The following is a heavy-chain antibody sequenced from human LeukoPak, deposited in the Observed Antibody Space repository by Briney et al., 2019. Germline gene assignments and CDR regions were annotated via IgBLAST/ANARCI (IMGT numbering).Heavy chain of an antibody. D-gene: IGHD3-22*01. Sequence: SVKVSCKASGGTFSSYAISWVRQAPGQGLEWMGRIIPILGIANYAQKFQGRVTITADKSTSTAYMELSSLRSGDTAVYYCAREDGDSSGYYDYWGQGTLVTVSS. CDR3: AREDGDSSGYYDY. CDR1: GGTFSSYA. CDR2: IIPILGIA. V-gene: IGHV1-69*04. J-gene: IGHJ4*02.